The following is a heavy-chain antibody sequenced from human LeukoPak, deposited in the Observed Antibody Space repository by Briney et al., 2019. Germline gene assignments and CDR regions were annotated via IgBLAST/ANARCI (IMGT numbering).Heavy chain of an antibody. Sequence: ASVKVSCKASGYTFTSYDISWVRQATGQGLEWMGWMNPNSGNTGYAQKFQGRVTMTRNTSISTAYMELSSLRSEDTAVYYCARALTYYDILTGYSPPIWFDPWGQGTLVTVSS. J-gene: IGHJ5*02. CDR2: MNPNSGNT. V-gene: IGHV1-8*01. D-gene: IGHD3-9*01. CDR3: ARALTYYDILTGYSPPIWFDP. CDR1: GYTFTSYD.